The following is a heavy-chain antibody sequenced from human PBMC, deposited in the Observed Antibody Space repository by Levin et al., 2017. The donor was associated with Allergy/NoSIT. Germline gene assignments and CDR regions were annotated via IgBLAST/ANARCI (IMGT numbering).Heavy chain of an antibody. CDR2: INDKADGGTA. D-gene: IGHD6-19*01. V-gene: IGHV3-15*01. CDR1: GFTFIDAW. J-gene: IGHJ4*02. CDR3: TTASGSFGGSYDY. Sequence: GESLKISCAASGFTFIDAWMNWVRQAPGKGLEWVGRINDKADGGTADYAAPVKGRFTISRDDSKNTLYLQMNSLKTEDTAVYYCTTASGSFGGSYDYWGQGTLVSVSS.